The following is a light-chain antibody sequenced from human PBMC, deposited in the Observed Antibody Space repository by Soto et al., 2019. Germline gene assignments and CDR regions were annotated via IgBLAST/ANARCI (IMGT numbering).Light chain of an antibody. CDR1: SSDVGGYKF. J-gene: IGLJ2*01. CDR3: SSYTVKGTHHVV. CDR2: EVS. Sequence: QSALTQPASVSGSPVQSITISCTGTSSDVGGYKFVSWNQQHPGKVPKLLIYEVSNRPSGVSDRFSASKSGNTASLTISGLQAEDEADYYCSSYTVKGTHHVVFGGGTKLTVL. V-gene: IGLV2-14*01.